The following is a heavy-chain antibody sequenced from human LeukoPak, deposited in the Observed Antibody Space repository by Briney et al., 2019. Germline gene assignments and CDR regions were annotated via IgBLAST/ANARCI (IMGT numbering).Heavy chain of an antibody. Sequence: PGGSLRLSCAASGFTFSSYAMTWVRQAPGKGLEWVSTIIGSGSSTFYADSVKGRFTISRDNSKNMLYLQVSSLRVEDTAVYYCAKGLFGSSHYYFEYWGQGTLVTVSA. CDR1: GFTFSSYA. CDR2: IIGSGSST. CDR3: AKGLFGSSHYYFEY. D-gene: IGHD6-13*01. V-gene: IGHV3-23*01. J-gene: IGHJ4*02.